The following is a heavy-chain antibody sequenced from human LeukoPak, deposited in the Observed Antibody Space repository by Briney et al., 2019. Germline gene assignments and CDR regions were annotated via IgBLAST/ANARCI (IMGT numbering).Heavy chain of an antibody. J-gene: IGHJ6*02. CDR1: GYTLTELS. CDR2: FDPEDGET. D-gene: IGHD6-13*01. Sequence: ASVKVSCKVSGYTLTELSMHWVRQAPGKGLEWMGGFDPEDGETIYAQKFQGRVTMTEDTSTDTAYMELSSLRSEDTAVYYCATRRYSSSWYVFKANYYYYYGMDVWGQGTTVTVSS. CDR3: ATRRYSSSWYVFKANYYYYYGMDV. V-gene: IGHV1-24*01.